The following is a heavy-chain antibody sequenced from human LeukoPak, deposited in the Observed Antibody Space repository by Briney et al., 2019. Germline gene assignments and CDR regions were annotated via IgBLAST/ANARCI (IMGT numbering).Heavy chain of an antibody. D-gene: IGHD6-19*01. V-gene: IGHV3-20*04. Sequence: GGSLRLSCAPSGFTFDDYGMSWVRQAPGKGLKWVSGINWNGGSTGYADSVKGRFTISRDNAKNSLYLQMNSLRAEDTALYYCARDPQWLDPFDYWGQGTLVTVSS. J-gene: IGHJ4*02. CDR2: INWNGGST. CDR1: GFTFDDYG. CDR3: ARDPQWLDPFDY.